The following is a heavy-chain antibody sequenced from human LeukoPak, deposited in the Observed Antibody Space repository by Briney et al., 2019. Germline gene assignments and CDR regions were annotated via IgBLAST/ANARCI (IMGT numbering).Heavy chain of an antibody. CDR2: IYWDDDK. D-gene: IGHD3-10*01. CDR3: ARTTPLLWFGELLFSSWLDP. J-gene: IGHJ5*02. Sequence: SGPTLVNPTQTLTLTCTFSGFSLSTSGVGVGWIRQPPGKALEWLALIYWDDDKRYSPSLKSRLTITKDTSKNQVVLTMTNMDPVDTATYYCARTTPLLWFGELLFSSWLDPWGQGTLVTVSS. CDR1: GFSLSTSGVG. V-gene: IGHV2-5*02.